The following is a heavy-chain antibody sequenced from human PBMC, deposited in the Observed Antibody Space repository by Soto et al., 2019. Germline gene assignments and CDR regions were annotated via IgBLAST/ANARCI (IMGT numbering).Heavy chain of an antibody. CDR2: IYYSGST. V-gene: IGHV4-59*01. CDR1: GGSISSYY. Sequence: SETLSLTCTVSGGSISSYYWSWIRQPPGKGLEWIGYIYYSGSTNYNPSLKSRVTISVDTSKNQFSLKLSSVTAADTAVYYCARVYCTNGVCSQYYYYYMDVWGKGTTVTVSS. J-gene: IGHJ6*03. CDR3: ARVYCTNGVCSQYYYYYMDV. D-gene: IGHD2-8*01.